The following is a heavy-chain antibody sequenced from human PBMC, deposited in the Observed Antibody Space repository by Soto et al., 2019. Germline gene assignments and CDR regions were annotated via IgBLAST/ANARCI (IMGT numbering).Heavy chain of an antibody. V-gene: IGHV3-23*03. CDR1: GFSFGSYS. Sequence: PGGSLRLSCRTSGFSFGSYSMTWVRQAPGKGLEWVSIIGTRGRTTYYADSVKGRFTISRDNSKNMLYLQMDSLRAEDTALYYCAKKFLTGVGKEFFGPWGQEPLVTVSS. CDR3: AKKFLTGVGKEFFGP. D-gene: IGHD3-10*01. CDR2: IGTRGRTT. J-gene: IGHJ5*02.